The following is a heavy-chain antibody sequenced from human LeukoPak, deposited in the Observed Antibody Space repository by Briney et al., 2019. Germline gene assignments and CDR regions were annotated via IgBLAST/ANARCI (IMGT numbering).Heavy chain of an antibody. V-gene: IGHV3-30*04. Sequence: PGGSLRLSCAASGFTFSSYAMHWVRQAPGKGLEWVAVISYDGSNKYYADSVKGRFTISRDNSKNTLYLQMNSLRAEDTAMYYCARGLHRIAVAGTGSFPFDYWGQGTLVTVSS. CDR1: GFTFSSYA. J-gene: IGHJ4*02. D-gene: IGHD6-19*01. CDR2: ISYDGSNK. CDR3: ARGLHRIAVAGTGSFPFDY.